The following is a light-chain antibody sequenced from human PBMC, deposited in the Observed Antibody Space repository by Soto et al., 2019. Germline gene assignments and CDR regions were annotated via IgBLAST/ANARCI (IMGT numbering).Light chain of an antibody. CDR1: QSLLHSNGYNY. J-gene: IGKJ2*01. CDR2: LGS. CDR3: MQALQTPYT. Sequence: DIVMTQSPLSLPVTPGEPASISCRSSQSLLHSNGYNYFDWYLQKPGQSPQLLIYLGSNRASGVADRFSGGGSGTYFTLKISRVEGEDFGVYYCMQALQTPYTCGQGTKLEIK. V-gene: IGKV2-28*01.